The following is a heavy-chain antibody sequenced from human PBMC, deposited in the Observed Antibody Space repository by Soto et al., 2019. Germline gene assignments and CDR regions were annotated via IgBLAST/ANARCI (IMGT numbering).Heavy chain of an antibody. CDR2: INPNSGGT. V-gene: IGHV1-2*02. Sequence: QVQLVQSGAEVQKPGASVKVSCKASGYTFIDYCMHWVRQAPGQGLEWMGWINPNSGGTNYAQKFQGRVTMARDTSSSTAYMELSRLGSDDTAVYYCARDRKGRKGTFRDSSGIDYWGQGTLVTVSS. CDR3: ARDRKGRKGTFRDSSGIDY. J-gene: IGHJ4*02. D-gene: IGHD6-25*01. CDR1: GYTFIDYC.